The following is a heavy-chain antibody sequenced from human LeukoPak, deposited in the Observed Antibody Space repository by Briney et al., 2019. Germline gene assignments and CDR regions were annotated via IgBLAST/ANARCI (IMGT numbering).Heavy chain of an antibody. CDR2: IYPGNSDT. D-gene: IGHD3-10*01. CDR1: GYSFTSYW. Sequence: GESLKISCKGSGYSFTSYWIGWVRQMPGKGLEWMGIIYPGNSDTRYSPSFQGQVTISADKSISTAYLQWSSLKASDTAMYYCARHPTYGSGSYYPYDAFDIWGQGTLVTVSS. CDR3: ARHPTYGSGSYYPYDAFDI. J-gene: IGHJ3*02. V-gene: IGHV5-51*01.